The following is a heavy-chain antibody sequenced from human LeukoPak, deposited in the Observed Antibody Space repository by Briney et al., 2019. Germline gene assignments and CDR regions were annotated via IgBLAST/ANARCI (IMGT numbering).Heavy chain of an antibody. V-gene: IGHV4-30-4*01. J-gene: IGHJ5*02. CDR2: IHYGGST. CDR1: GGTMSGGNYY. D-gene: IGHD5-18*01. Sequence: SETLSLTCTVSGGTMSGGNYYWSWIRQSPGKGLEWIGYIHYGGSTYYNPSLKSRVTISVDRSKNQFSLKLASVTAADTAVYYCARGSAMVTTYRGGNWFDPWGQGTLVTVSS. CDR3: ARGSAMVTTYRGGNWFDP.